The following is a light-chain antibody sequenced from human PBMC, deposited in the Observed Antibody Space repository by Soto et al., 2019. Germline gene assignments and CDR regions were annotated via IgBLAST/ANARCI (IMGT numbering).Light chain of an antibody. CDR3: GTWDSTLSDVL. J-gene: IGLJ7*01. Sequence: QSVLTQPPSVSAAPGQKVTISCSGSSSNIGNNYVSWYQQLPGTAPKLLIYDNNKRPSGIPDRFSGSKYGKSATLGITGLQTGDEADYYCGTWDSTLSDVLFGGGTKVTV. V-gene: IGLV1-51*01. CDR2: DNN. CDR1: SSNIGNNY.